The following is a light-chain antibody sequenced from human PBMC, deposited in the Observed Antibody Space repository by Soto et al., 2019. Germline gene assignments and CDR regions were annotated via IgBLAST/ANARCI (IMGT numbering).Light chain of an antibody. J-gene: IGKJ1*01. Sequence: DIQMTQSHSTLSGSVGDRVTITCRASQTISSWLAWYQQKPGKAPKLLIYKASTLKSGVPSRFSGSGSGTEFTLTISSLQPDDFATYYCQHYNSYSEAFVQGTKVELK. CDR3: QHYNSYSEA. CDR1: QTISSW. CDR2: KAS. V-gene: IGKV1-5*03.